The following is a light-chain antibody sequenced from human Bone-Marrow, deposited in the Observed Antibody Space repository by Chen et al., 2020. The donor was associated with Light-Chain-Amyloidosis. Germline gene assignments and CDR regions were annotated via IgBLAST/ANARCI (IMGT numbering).Light chain of an antibody. Sequence: QSALTQPASVSGSPGQSITISCTGTSSDVGGDNHVSCYQQHPDKAPKLMIYEVTNRPSWVPDRFSGSKSDNTASLTISALQTEDEADYFCSSYTITNTLVFGSGTRVTVL. CDR2: EVT. CDR1: SSDVGGDNH. V-gene: IGLV2-14*01. J-gene: IGLJ1*01. CDR3: SSYTITNTLV.